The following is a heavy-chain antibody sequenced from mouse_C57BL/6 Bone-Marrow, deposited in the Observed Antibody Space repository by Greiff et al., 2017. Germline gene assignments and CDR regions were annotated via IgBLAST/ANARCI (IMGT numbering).Heavy chain of an antibody. D-gene: IGHD4-1*02. CDR1: GYTFTSYW. CDR2: IDPSDSYT. CDR3: ARGSDGAVNWDSWYFDV. V-gene: IGHV1-69*01. Sequence: QVQLQQPGAELVMPGASVKLSCKASGYTFTSYWMHWVKQRPGQGLEWIGEIDPSDSYTNYTQKFKGTSTLTVDKSSSTAYMQLSSLTSEDSAVYYCARGSDGAVNWDSWYFDVWGTGTTVTVSS. J-gene: IGHJ1*03.